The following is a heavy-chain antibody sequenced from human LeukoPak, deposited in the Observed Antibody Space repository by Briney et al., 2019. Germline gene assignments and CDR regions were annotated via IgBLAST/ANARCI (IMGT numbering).Heavy chain of an antibody. J-gene: IGHJ4*02. V-gene: IGHV3-30*18. CDR2: ISYDGSNK. CDR3: AKDRGSGIGTGPFDY. D-gene: IGHD3-10*01. Sequence: PGRSLRLSCAASGFPFSSYGMHWVRQAPGKGLEWVAVISYDGSNKYYADSVKGRFTISRDNSKNTLYLQMNSLRAEDTAVYYCAKDRGSGIGTGPFDYWGQGTLVTVSS. CDR1: GFPFSSYG.